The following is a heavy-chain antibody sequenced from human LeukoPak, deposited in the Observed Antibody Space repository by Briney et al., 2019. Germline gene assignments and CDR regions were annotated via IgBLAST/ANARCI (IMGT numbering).Heavy chain of an antibody. CDR1: GFTVSSNY. D-gene: IGHD5-18*01. Sequence: GGSLRLSCAASGFTVSSNYMNWVRQAPGKGLEWVSYISSSGSTIYYADSVKGRFTISRDNAKNSLYLQMNSLRAEDTAVYYCARETSGYSYGPNNYFDYWGQGTLVTVSS. CDR2: ISSSGSTI. J-gene: IGHJ4*02. CDR3: ARETSGYSYGPNNYFDY. V-gene: IGHV3-48*03.